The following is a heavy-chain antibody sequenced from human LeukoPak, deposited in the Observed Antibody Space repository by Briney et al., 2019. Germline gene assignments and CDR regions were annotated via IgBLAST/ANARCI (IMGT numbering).Heavy chain of an antibody. V-gene: IGHV4-31*03. D-gene: IGHD6-19*01. J-gene: IGHJ4*02. Sequence: SETLSLTCTVSGGSISSGGYYWSWIRQHPGKGLEWIGYIYYSGSTYYNPSLKSRVTISVDTSKNQFSLKLSSVTAADTAVYYCARVDSSGHASPGMLDYWGQGTLVTVSS. CDR2: IYYSGST. CDR1: GGSISSGGYY. CDR3: ARVDSSGHASPGMLDY.